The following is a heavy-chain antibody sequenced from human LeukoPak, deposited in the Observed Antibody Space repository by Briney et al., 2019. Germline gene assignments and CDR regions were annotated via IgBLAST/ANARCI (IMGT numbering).Heavy chain of an antibody. CDR3: ARSQGAFDI. CDR1: GGSFSGYY. Sequence: SETLSLTCAVYGGSFSGYYWSWIRQPPGRGLEWIGEINHSGSTNYNPSLKSRVTISVDTSKNQFSLKLSSVTAADTAVYYCARSQGAFDIWGQGTMVTVSS. J-gene: IGHJ3*02. V-gene: IGHV4-34*01. CDR2: INHSGST.